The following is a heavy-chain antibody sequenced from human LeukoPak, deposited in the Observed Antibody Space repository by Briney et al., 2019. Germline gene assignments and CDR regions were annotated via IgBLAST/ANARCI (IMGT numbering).Heavy chain of an antibody. J-gene: IGHJ4*02. D-gene: IGHD2-21*02. CDR1: GFTFSSYA. CDR3: AKVHNTYCGGDCYTPGVDY. V-gene: IGHV3-30-3*01. Sequence: GRSLRLSCAASGFTFSSYAMHWVRQAPGKGPEWVAVISYDGSNKYYADSVKGRFTISRDNSKNTLYLQMNSLRAEDTAVYYCAKVHNTYCGGDCYTPGVDYWGQGTLVTVSS. CDR2: ISYDGSNK.